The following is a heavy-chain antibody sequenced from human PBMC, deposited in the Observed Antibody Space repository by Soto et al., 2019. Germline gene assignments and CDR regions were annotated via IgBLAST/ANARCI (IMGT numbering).Heavy chain of an antibody. CDR3: ERTPLSKSLDY. J-gene: IGHJ4*02. D-gene: IGHD2-15*01. Sequence: SETLSLTCTVSGGSISSGGYYWSWIRQHPGKGLEWIGYIYYSGSTYYNPSLKSRVTISVDTSKNQFSLKLSSVTAADTAVYYCERTPLSKSLDYWGQGTLVTVSS. V-gene: IGHV4-31*03. CDR1: GGSISSGGYY. CDR2: IYYSGST.